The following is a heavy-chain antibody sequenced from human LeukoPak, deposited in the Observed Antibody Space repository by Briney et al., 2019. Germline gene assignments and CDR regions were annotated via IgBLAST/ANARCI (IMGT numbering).Heavy chain of an antibody. J-gene: IGHJ4*02. V-gene: IGHV1-3*01. D-gene: IGHD6-13*01. CDR3: ARSIWYNRQYYFDY. CDR2: INCGNGKT. Sequence: ASVKVSCKASGYSFNNYAMQWVRQAPGQRLEWMGWINCGNGKTKYSEKIQGTVTITRDTSATTAYMDLSSLRSEDTAVYYCARSIWYNRQYYFDYWGQGTLVTVSS. CDR1: GYSFNNYA.